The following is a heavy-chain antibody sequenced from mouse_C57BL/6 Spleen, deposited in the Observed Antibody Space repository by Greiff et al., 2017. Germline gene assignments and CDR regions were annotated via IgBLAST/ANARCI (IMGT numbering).Heavy chain of an antibody. J-gene: IGHJ1*01. CDR2: ISDGGSST. D-gene: IGHD1-1*01. V-gene: IGHV5-4*01. CDR3: AREMGTVVAASYWYFDV. CDR1: GFTFSSYA. Sequence: EVMLVESGGGLVKPGGSLKLSFAASGFTFSSYARSWFRQPPEKRLEWVATISDGGSSTSYPDNVKGRFTISRDNAKNNLYLQMSHLKSEDTAMYYCAREMGTVVAASYWYFDVWGAGTTVTVSS.